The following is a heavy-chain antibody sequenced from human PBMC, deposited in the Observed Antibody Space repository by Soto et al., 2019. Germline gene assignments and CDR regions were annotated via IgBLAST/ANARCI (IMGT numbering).Heavy chain of an antibody. D-gene: IGHD2-15*01. CDR2: IKQDGSEK. CDR3: ARLGTVARPDDAFDI. J-gene: IGHJ3*02. V-gene: IGHV3-7*01. Sequence: EVQLVESGGGLVQPGGSLRLSCAASGFTFSSYWMSWVRQAPGKGLEWVANIKQDGSEKYYVDSVKGRFTISRDNAKNSLYRQMNSLRAEDTAVYYCARLGTVARPDDAFDIWGQGTMVTVSS. CDR1: GFTFSSYW.